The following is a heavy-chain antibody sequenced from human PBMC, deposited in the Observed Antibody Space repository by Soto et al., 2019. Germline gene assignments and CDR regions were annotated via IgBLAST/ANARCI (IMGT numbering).Heavy chain of an antibody. D-gene: IGHD6-6*01. J-gene: IGHJ4*02. CDR2: IKQDGSEK. Sequence: GGSLRLSCAASGFTFSSYWVSWVRQAPGKGLEWVANIKQDGSEKYYVDSVKGRFTISGDNAKNSLYLQMNSLRAEDTAVYYCARDKLIAGLYSSSSWADYWGQGTLVTVSS. CDR3: ARDKLIAGLYSSSSWADY. CDR1: GFTFSSYW. V-gene: IGHV3-7*05.